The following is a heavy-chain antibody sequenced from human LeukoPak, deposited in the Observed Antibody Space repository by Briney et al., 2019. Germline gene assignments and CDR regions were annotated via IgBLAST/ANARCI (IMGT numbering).Heavy chain of an antibody. D-gene: IGHD3-3*01. Sequence: GGSLRLSCAASGFTFSSYAMSWVRQAPGKGLEWVSAISGSGGSTYYADSVKGRFTISRDNSKNTLYLQMNSLRAEDTAVYYCAKDQKDFWSGLRYYFDYWGKGTLVTVSS. CDR1: GFTFSSYA. V-gene: IGHV3-23*01. CDR2: ISGSGGST. J-gene: IGHJ4*02. CDR3: AKDQKDFWSGLRYYFDY.